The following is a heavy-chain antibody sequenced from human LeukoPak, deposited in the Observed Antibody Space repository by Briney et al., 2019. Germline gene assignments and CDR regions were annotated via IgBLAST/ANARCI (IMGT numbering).Heavy chain of an antibody. V-gene: IGHV3-7*03. J-gene: IGHJ4*02. CDR1: GFTFSGFS. D-gene: IGHD5-24*01. Sequence: GGSLRLSCAASGFTFSGFSMSWVRQSPTKGLEWVANIKQDGSERYYVDSVKGRFTISRDNAQNLVYLQLSSLRAEDTAMYYCVRDADFYKGDYWGQGTLVTVSS. CDR2: IKQDGSER. CDR3: VRDADFYKGDY.